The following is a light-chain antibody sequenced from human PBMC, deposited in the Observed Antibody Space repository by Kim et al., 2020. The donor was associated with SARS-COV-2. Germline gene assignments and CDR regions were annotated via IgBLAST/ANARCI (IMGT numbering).Light chain of an antibody. V-gene: IGKV3-15*01. Sequence: EIVMTQSPATLSVSPGERATLSCRASQSVSSNLAWYQRKPGQAPRLLIYGASTRATDIPARFSGGGSGTEFTLTISSLQSEDFAVYYCQQFNNWPRTFGQGTKVEIK. CDR1: QSVSSN. CDR3: QQFNNWPRT. J-gene: IGKJ1*01. CDR2: GAS.